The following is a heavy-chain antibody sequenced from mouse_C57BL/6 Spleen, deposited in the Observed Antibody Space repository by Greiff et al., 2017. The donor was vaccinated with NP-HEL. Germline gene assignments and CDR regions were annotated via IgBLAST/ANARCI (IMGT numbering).Heavy chain of an antibody. CDR1: GYTFTSYW. Sequence: VQLQQPGAELVRPGSSVKLSCKASGYTFTSYWMDWVKQRPGQGLEWIGNIYPSDSETHYNQKFKDKATLTVDKSSSTAYMQLSSLTSEDSAVYYCARWGYYDAMDYWGQGTSVTVSS. CDR2: IYPSDSET. J-gene: IGHJ4*01. D-gene: IGHD2-2*01. V-gene: IGHV1-61*01. CDR3: ARWGYYDAMDY.